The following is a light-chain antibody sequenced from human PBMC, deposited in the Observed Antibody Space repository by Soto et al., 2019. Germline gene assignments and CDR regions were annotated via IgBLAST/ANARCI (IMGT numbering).Light chain of an antibody. CDR3: SSYTSSSTLVV. CDR1: SSDVGGYNY. V-gene: IGLV2-14*01. CDR2: EVS. J-gene: IGLJ2*01. Sequence: QSALTQPASVSGSPGQSITISCTGTSSDVGGYNYVSWYRQYPGKAPNLMIYEVSNRPSGVSNRFSGSKSGNTASLTISGLQAEDEADYYCSSYTSSSTLVVFGGGTKVTVL.